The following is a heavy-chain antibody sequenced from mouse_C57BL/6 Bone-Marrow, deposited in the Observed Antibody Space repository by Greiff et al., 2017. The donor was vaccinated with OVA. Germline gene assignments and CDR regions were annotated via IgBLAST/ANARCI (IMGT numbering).Heavy chain of an antibody. Sequence: QVQLKESGPGLVQPSQSLSITCTVSGFSLTSYGVHWVRQSPGKGLEWLGVIWRGGSTDYNAAFMSRLSITKDNSKSQVFFKMNRLQADDTAIYYCAKGSYYSNYRYFDVWGTGTTVTVSS. D-gene: IGHD2-5*01. V-gene: IGHV2-5*01. CDR3: AKGSYYSNYRYFDV. CDR2: IWRGGST. J-gene: IGHJ1*03. CDR1: GFSLTSYG.